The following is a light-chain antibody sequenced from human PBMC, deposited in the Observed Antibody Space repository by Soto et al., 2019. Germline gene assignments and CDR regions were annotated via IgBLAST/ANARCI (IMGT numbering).Light chain of an antibody. V-gene: IGLV2-11*01. Sequence: QSALTQPRSLSGSPVQSVTISCTGTSSDVGGYNYVSWYQQHPGKAPKLMIYDVSKRPSGVPDRFSGSKSGNTASLTISGLQAEDEADYYCCSYAGRYTFYVFGTGTKLTVL. CDR2: DVS. CDR3: CSYAGRYTFYV. J-gene: IGLJ1*01. CDR1: SSDVGGYNY.